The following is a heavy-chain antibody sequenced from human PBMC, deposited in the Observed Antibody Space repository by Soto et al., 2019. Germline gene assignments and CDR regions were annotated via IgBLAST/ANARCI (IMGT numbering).Heavy chain of an antibody. J-gene: IGHJ3*02. Sequence: QVQLVESGGGVVQPGRSLRLSCAASGFTFSSSGMHWVRQAPGKGLEWVAVISYDGSNKYYADSVKGRFTISRDNSKNTLYLQMNSLRAEDTAVYYCATVYYYDSSAHDAFDIWGQGTMVTVSS. CDR2: ISYDGSNK. D-gene: IGHD3-22*01. V-gene: IGHV3-30*03. CDR3: ATVYYYDSSAHDAFDI. CDR1: GFTFSSSG.